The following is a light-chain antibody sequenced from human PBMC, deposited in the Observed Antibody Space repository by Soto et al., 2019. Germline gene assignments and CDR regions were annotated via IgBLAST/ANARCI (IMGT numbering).Light chain of an antibody. CDR2: AAS. V-gene: IGKV1-5*01. J-gene: IGKJ5*01. Sequence: DIQMTQSPSTLSASVGDRVTITCRASQSVDTWLAWYQQKPGKAPKLLIYAASTLQSGVPSRFSGSGSGTEFTLTISSLQPEDFATYYCQQFNSYPSTCGQGTRLESK. CDR3: QQFNSYPST. CDR1: QSVDTW.